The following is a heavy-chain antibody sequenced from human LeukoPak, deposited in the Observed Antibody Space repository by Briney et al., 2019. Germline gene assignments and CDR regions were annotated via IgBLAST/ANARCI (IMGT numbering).Heavy chain of an antibody. CDR2: ISYDGSNK. Sequence: GGSLRLSCAASGFTFSSYGMHWVRQAPGKGLEWVAVISYDGSNKYYADSVKGRFTISRDNSKNTLYLQMNSLRAEDTAVYYCAKDGRNYYDWKYYFDYWGQGTLVIVSS. CDR3: AKDGRNYYDWKYYFDY. V-gene: IGHV3-30*18. D-gene: IGHD3-22*01. J-gene: IGHJ4*02. CDR1: GFTFSSYG.